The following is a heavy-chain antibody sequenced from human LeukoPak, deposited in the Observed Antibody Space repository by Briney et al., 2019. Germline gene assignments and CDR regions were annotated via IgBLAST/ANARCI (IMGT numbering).Heavy chain of an antibody. D-gene: IGHD3-3*01. Sequence: GGSLRLSCAASGFTFSSYAMHWVRQAPGKGLEWVAVISYDGSNKYYADSVKGRFTISRDNSKNTLYLQMNSLRAEDTAVYYCARDRMANTIFGVAPDYWGQGTLVTVSS. CDR2: ISYDGSNK. CDR3: ARDRMANTIFGVAPDY. V-gene: IGHV3-30-3*01. CDR1: GFTFSSYA. J-gene: IGHJ4*02.